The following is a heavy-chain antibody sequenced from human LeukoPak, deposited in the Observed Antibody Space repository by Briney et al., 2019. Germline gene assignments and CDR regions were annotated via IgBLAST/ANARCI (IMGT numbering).Heavy chain of an antibody. D-gene: IGHD6-13*01. CDR1: ALTFSSYG. CDR2: RCEDGNCK. J-gene: IGHJ4*02. CDR3: VAAPGIHYFDY. V-gene: IGHV3-33*01. Sequence: GGSLRLSCAASALTFSSYGMHWARQAPGKGLVWVVGRCEDGNCKYYADSVKGRFTISRDNSNKTLSLQMNSLRAEDTALYYCVAAPGIHYFDYWGQGGLVTVSS.